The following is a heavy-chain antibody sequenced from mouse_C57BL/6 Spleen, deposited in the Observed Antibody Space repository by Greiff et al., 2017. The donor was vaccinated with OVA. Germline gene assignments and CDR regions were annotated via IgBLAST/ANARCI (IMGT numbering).Heavy chain of an antibody. J-gene: IGHJ2*01. CDR2: IDPETGGT. V-gene: IGHV1-15*01. CDR3: TRGDYGSIICFDY. D-gene: IGHD1-1*01. CDR1: GYTFTDYE. Sequence: VQLQQSGAELVRPGASVTLSCKASGYTFTDYEMHWVKQTPVHGLEWIGAIDPETGGTAYNQKFKGKAILTADNSSSTAYMELRSLTSEDSAVYYCTRGDYGSIICFDYWGQGTTLTVSS.